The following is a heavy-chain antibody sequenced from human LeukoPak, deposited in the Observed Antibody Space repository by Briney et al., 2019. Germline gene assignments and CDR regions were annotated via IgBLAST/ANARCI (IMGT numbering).Heavy chain of an antibody. CDR3: ARIAYADEGMDV. CDR1: GFTFSSYS. V-gene: IGHV3-21*06. J-gene: IGHJ6*03. CDR2: ISSSSSYI. Sequence: GGSLRLSCAASGFTFSSYSMNWVRQAPGKGLEWVSSISSSSSYIYYADSVRGRFTISRDNAKNSVYLQMSSLRAEETAVYYCARIAYADEGMDVWGKGTTVTVSS. D-gene: IGHD2-21*01.